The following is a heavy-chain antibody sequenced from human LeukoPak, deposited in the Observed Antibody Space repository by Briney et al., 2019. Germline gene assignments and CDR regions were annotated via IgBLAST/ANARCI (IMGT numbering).Heavy chain of an antibody. CDR1: GFTVSNNY. D-gene: IGHD5-24*01. CDR3: ARGDGYNFFDC. J-gene: IGHJ4*02. CDR2: IYRVGSS. Sequence: PGGSLRLSCAASGFTVSNNYMSWVRQAPGKGLEWVSVIYRVGSSYYADSVKGRFTISRDNSKNTLYLQMNSLGAEDTAMYYCARGDGYNFFDCWGQGVLVTVSS. V-gene: IGHV3-66*01.